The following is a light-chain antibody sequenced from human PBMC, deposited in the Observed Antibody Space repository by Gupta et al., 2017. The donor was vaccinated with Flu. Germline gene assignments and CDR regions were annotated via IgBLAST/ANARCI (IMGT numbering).Light chain of an antibody. V-gene: IGLV1-44*01. J-gene: IGLJ3*02. CDR3: AAWDDSLNGRV. CDR2: SNN. CDR1: SSNIGSNT. Sequence: HSVLTQPPSASGPPGQRVTISCSGSSSNIGSNTVNWYQQLPGTAPKLLIYSNNQRPSGVPDRFSGSKSGTSASLAISGLQSEDEADYYCAAWDDSLNGRVFGGGTKLTVL.